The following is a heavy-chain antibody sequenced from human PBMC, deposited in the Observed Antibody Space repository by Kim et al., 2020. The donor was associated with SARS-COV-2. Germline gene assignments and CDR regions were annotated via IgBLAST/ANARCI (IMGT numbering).Heavy chain of an antibody. CDR2: VYSGDRGT. CDR1: GFTFSTYA. D-gene: IGHD3-22*01. CDR3: VKHDNSASYCFDH. Sequence: GGSLRLSCAASGFTFSTYAMSWVRQAPGKGLEWVSIVYSGDRGTSYADSVKGRFTISRDNSKNTLYLQMSSLRAEDTAVYYCVKHDNSASYCFDHWGQGSLVTVSS. V-gene: IGHV3-23*03. J-gene: IGHJ4*02.